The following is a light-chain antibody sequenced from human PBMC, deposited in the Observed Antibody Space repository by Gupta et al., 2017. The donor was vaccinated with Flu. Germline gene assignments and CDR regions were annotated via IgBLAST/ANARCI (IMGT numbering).Light chain of an antibody. CDR3: QQYDNLPYT. CDR1: QDISNY. V-gene: IGKV1-33*01. J-gene: IGKJ2*01. Sequence: DIQMTQSPSSLSASVGDRVTSTCQASQDISNYLNWYQQKPGKAPKLLIYDASNLETGVPSRFSGSGSGTDFTFTISSLQPEDIATYYCQQYDNLPYTFGQETKLEIK. CDR2: DAS.